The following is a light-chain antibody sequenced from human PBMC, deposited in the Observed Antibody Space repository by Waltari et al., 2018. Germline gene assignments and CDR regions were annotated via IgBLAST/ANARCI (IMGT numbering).Light chain of an antibody. CDR3: QQYNHWPPIT. V-gene: IGKV3-15*01. CDR2: EAS. J-gene: IGKJ5*01. Sequence: EIVMTQSPDTLSVSPGERATFSCRASQSISSNLAWYQQKPGQAPRLLIYEASTRATSTPARFSGSGSGTDFTLTISSLQSEDSAVYYSQQYNHWPPITFGQGTRLEIK. CDR1: QSISSN.